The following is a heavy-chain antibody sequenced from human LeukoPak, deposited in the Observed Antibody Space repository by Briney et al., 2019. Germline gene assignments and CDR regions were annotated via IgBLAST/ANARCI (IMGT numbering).Heavy chain of an antibody. J-gene: IGHJ6*03. CDR1: GYTFTSYG. Sequence: ASVKVSCKASGYTFTSYGISWVRQAPGQGLEWMGWISAYNGNTNYAQKLQGRVTMTTDTSTSTAYMELRSLRSDDTAVYYCAREGIAVAGYYYYYYMDVWGKGTTVTVS. V-gene: IGHV1-18*01. CDR2: ISAYNGNT. D-gene: IGHD6-19*01. CDR3: AREGIAVAGYYYYYYMDV.